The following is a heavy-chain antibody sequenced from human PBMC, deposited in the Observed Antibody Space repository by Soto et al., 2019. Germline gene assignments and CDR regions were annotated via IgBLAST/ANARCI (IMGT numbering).Heavy chain of an antibody. D-gene: IGHD6-6*01. CDR1: GFTFDDYT. CDR3: AKDGEQLVHYYYGMDV. V-gene: IGHV3-43*01. J-gene: IGHJ6*02. CDR2: ISWDGGST. Sequence: EVQLVESGGVVVQPGGSLRLSCAASGFTFDDYTMHWVRQAPGKGLEWVSLISWDGGSTYYAESVKGRFTISRDNSKNSLYLQMNSLRTEDTALYYCAKDGEQLVHYYYGMDVWGQGTTVTVSS.